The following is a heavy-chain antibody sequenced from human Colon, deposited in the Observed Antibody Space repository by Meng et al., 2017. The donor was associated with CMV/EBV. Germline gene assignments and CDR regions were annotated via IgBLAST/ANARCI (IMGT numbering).Heavy chain of an antibody. J-gene: IGHJ6*02. CDR3: AKDIGTLRTYSYGMDV. Sequence: SWAASGFTFSSYGMHWVRQAPGKGLEWVAVIWYDGSNKYYADSVKGRVTISRDNSKNTLYLQMNSLRAEDTAVYYCAKDIGTLRTYSYGMDVWGQGTTVTVSS. CDR1: GFTFSSYG. D-gene: IGHD1-14*01. CDR2: IWYDGSNK. V-gene: IGHV3-33*06.